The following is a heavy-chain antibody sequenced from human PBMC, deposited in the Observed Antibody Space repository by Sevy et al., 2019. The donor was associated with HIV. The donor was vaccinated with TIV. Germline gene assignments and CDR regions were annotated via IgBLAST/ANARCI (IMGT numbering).Heavy chain of an antibody. CDR1: GYTFTSYG. J-gene: IGHJ6*02. Sequence: ASVKVSCTASGYTFTSYGISWVRQAPGQGLEWMGWISAYNGNTNYAQKLQGGVTMTTDTSTSTAYMEVRSLRSDDTAVYYCARGGYSGYGGSAMDVWGQGTTVTVSS. CDR2: ISAYNGNT. D-gene: IGHD5-12*01. CDR3: ARGGYSGYGGSAMDV. V-gene: IGHV1-18*04.